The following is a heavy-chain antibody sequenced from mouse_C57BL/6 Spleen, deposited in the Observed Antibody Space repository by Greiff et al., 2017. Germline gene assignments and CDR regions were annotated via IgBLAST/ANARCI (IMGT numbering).Heavy chain of an antibody. J-gene: IGHJ2*01. CDR1: GYTFTDYY. CDR2: IGPGSGST. Sequence: VQLQQSGAELVKPGASVKISCKASGYTFTDYYINWVKQRPGQGLEWIGNIGPGSGSTYYNEKFKGKATLTAHKSSSTAYMQLSSLTSEDSAVYFCSMDITTVPFDYWGQGTTLTVSS. CDR3: SMDITTVPFDY. D-gene: IGHD1-1*01. V-gene: IGHV1-77*01.